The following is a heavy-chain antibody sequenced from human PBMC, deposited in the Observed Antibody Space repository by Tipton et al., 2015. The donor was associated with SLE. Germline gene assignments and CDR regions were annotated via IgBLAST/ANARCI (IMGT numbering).Heavy chain of an antibody. V-gene: IGHV4-4*07. CDR2: FHSSGIL. Sequence: TLSLTCTVSGGSINSFFWTWVRQPAGKGLEWVGHFHSSGILNYNPSPTSRVTMSGDTSKNQLSLKLNAVTAADTAVYYCARTAVLAAIMMDVWGQGTTVTVSS. J-gene: IGHJ6*02. CDR1: GGSINSFF. D-gene: IGHD3-3*02. CDR3: ARTAVLAAIMMDV.